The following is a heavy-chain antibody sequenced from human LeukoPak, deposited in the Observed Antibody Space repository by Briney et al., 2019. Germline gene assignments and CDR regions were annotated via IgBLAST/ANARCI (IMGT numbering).Heavy chain of an antibody. CDR2: INPSGGST. CDR3: ARVGYYGSGSYRKSTRFDY. CDR1: GYTFTSYY. D-gene: IGHD3-10*01. Sequence: ASVNVSCKASGYTFTSYYMHWVRQAPGQGLEWMGIINPSGGSTSYAQKFQGRVTMTRDTSTSTVYMELSSLRSEDTAVYYCARVGYYGSGSYRKSTRFDYWGQGTLVTVSS. J-gene: IGHJ4*02. V-gene: IGHV1-46*01.